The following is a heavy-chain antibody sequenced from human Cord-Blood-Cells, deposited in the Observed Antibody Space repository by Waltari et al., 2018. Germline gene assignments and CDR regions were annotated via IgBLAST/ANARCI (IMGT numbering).Heavy chain of an antibody. Sequence: QLQLQESGPGLVKPSETLSLTCTVSGGSISSSSYYWGWIRQPPGKGLEWFGSIYYSGSTYYIPSLKSRVTISVDTSKNQFSLRLSSVTAADTAVYYCAGSIAAASYYFDYWGQGTLVTVSS. CDR1: GGSISSSSYY. CDR2: IYYSGST. V-gene: IGHV4-39*07. J-gene: IGHJ4*02. CDR3: AGSIAAASYYFDY. D-gene: IGHD6-13*01.